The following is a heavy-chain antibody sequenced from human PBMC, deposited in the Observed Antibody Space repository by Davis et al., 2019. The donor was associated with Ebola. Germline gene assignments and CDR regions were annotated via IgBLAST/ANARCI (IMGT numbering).Heavy chain of an antibody. D-gene: IGHD4-11*01. CDR1: GFTFSSYS. Sequence: GESQKISCAASGFTFSSYSMSWVRQAPGKGLEWVSTISGSGGSTYYADSVKGRFTISRDNSKNTAYLQMNSLKTEDTAVYYCTTTTTASDYWGQGTLVTVSS. J-gene: IGHJ4*02. CDR2: ISGSGGST. V-gene: IGHV3-23*01. CDR3: TTTTTASDY.